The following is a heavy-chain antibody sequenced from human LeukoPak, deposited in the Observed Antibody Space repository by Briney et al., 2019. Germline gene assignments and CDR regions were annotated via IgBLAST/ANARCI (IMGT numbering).Heavy chain of an antibody. J-gene: IGHJ5*02. CDR2: INPSGGRT. CDR1: GYTFTSYG. CDR3: ARDGVAGGGYNWFDP. Sequence: GASVKVSCKASGYTFTSYGISWVRQAPGQGLEWMGIINPSGGRTSYAQKFQGRVTMTRDTSTSTVYMELSSLRSEDTAVYYCARDGVAGGGYNWFDPWGQGTLVTVSS. V-gene: IGHV1-46*01. D-gene: IGHD6-19*01.